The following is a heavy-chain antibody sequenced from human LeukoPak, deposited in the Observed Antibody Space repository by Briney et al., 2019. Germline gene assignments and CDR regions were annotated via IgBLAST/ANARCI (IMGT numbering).Heavy chain of an antibody. D-gene: IGHD2-2*01. CDR2: ISGSGGST. CDR1: GFTFSSYA. Sequence: GGSLRLSCAASGFTFSSYAMSWVRQAPGKGLEWVSAISGSGGSTYYADSVKGRFTISRDNSKNTLYLQMNSLRAEDTAVHYCATDCSSTSCFDYWGQGTLVTVSS. J-gene: IGHJ4*02. V-gene: IGHV3-23*01. CDR3: ATDCSSTSCFDY.